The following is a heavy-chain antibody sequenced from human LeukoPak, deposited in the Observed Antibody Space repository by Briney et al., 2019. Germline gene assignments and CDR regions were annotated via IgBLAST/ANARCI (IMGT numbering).Heavy chain of an antibody. J-gene: IGHJ2*01. Sequence: SVKVSCKASGGTFSSYAISWVRQAPGQGLEWMGGIIPIFGTANYAQKFQGRVTITADKSTSTAYMELSSLRSEDTAVYYCVLGNIYWYFDLWGRGTLVTVSS. D-gene: IGHD2/OR15-2a*01. V-gene: IGHV1-69*06. CDR3: VLGNIYWYFDL. CDR1: GGTFSSYA. CDR2: IIPIFGTA.